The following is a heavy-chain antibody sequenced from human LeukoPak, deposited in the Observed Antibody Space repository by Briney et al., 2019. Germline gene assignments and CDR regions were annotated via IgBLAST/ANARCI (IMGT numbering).Heavy chain of an antibody. D-gene: IGHD5-18*01. V-gene: IGHV3-30-3*01. CDR1: GFTFSSYA. Sequence: GGSLRLSCAASGFTFSSYAMHWVRQAPDKGLEWVAVISYDGSNKYYADSVKGRFTISRDNSKNTLYLQMNSLRAEDTAVYYCARGGVDTATYGAFDIWGQGTMVTVSS. J-gene: IGHJ3*02. CDR3: ARGGVDTATYGAFDI. CDR2: ISYDGSNK.